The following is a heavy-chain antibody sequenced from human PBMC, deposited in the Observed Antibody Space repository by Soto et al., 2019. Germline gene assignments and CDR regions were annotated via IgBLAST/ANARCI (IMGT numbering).Heavy chain of an antibody. V-gene: IGHV3-23*01. Sequence: GGSLRLSCEVSGFTFGSYAMSWVRQAPAKGLEWVSVIDGSGGTIYYADSVKGRFTISRDNSKNTLYLQMNSLGAEDTAVYYCASVQEMSTKFALDIWGQGTMVTVSS. CDR2: IDGSGGTI. J-gene: IGHJ3*02. D-gene: IGHD1-1*01. CDR3: ASVQEMSTKFALDI. CDR1: GFTFGSYA.